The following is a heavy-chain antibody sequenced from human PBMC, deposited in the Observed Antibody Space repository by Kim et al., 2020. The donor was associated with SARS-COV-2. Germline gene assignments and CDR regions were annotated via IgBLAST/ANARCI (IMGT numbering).Heavy chain of an antibody. J-gene: IGHJ3*02. V-gene: IGHV3-30-3*01. CDR3: AKARAGTYLDAFDI. Sequence: GGSLRLSCPASGFTFSNYAMHWVRQAPGKGLEWVAVISYDGSNKYYADSVKGRFTISRENSKNTLYVQMNSLRAEDTAVYFCAKARAGTYLDAFDIWGQG. CDR1: GFTFSNYA. CDR2: ISYDGSNK. D-gene: IGHD6-19*01.